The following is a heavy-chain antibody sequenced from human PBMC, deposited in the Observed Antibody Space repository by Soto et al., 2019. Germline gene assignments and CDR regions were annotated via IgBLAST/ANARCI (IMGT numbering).Heavy chain of an antibody. D-gene: IGHD4-17*01. Sequence: RRLSCAASGFTFSGSAMHWVRQASGKGLEWVGRIRSKANSYATAYAASVKGRFTISRDDSKNTAYLQMNSLKTEDTAVYYCTGKLSPFPEVIYGDGFDYWGQGTLVTVSS. J-gene: IGHJ4*02. CDR3: TGKLSPFPEVIYGDGFDY. CDR2: IRSKANSYAT. CDR1: GFTFSGSA. V-gene: IGHV3-73*01.